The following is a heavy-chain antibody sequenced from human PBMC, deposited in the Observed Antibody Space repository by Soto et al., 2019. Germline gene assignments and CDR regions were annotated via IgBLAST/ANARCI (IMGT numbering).Heavy chain of an antibody. J-gene: IGHJ4*02. CDR2: SYFGGAT. CDR3: VRPRHHTALVFDY. V-gene: IGHV4-39*01. Sequence: KSSETLSLTCTVSGASITSSPSYWGWVRQPPGKGLEWIGSSYFGGATHYHPSLTGRVTISLDTSKNQVSLNLNSVTAADTAIYYCVRPRHHTALVFDYWGQGTLVTVSS. D-gene: IGHD2-8*02. CDR1: GASITSSPSY.